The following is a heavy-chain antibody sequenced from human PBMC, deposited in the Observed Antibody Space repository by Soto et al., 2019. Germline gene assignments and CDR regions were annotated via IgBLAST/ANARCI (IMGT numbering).Heavy chain of an antibody. V-gene: IGHV3-49*03. CDR3: TRGHYNASGSYIGFVY. D-gene: IGHD3-10*01. CDR1: GFSFGDYA. CDR2: IRSQSYGGTT. Sequence: HPGGSLRLSCTTSGFSFGDYAMSWFRQAPGKGLEWVGFIRSQSYGGTTEYAASVKGRFTISRDDSKSIAYLQMNSLKTEDTAVYYCTRGHYNASGSYIGFVYWGQGTLVTVSS. J-gene: IGHJ4*02.